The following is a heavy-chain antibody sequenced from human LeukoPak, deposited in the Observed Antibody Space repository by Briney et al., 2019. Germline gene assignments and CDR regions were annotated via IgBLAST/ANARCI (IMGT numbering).Heavy chain of an antibody. CDR3: AKDRKVYES. Sequence: GGSLRXSCGASGFSFSSYATGWVRKAPGKGLEWVSAISDSGGTTYYADSVKGRFTISRDNSKNTLYLQMNSLRAEDTAIYYCAKDRKVYESWGQGTLVTVSS. D-gene: IGHD1-14*01. V-gene: IGHV3-23*01. J-gene: IGHJ5*02. CDR1: GFSFSSYA. CDR2: ISDSGGTT.